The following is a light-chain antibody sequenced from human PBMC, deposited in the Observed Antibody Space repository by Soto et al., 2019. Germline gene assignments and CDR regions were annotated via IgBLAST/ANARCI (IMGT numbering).Light chain of an antibody. V-gene: IGKV3-11*01. J-gene: IGKJ1*01. CDR2: DAS. Sequence: EIVLTQSPATLSLSPGERATLSCRASQSVSSYLAWYQQKPGQAPRLLIYDASNRATGIPDRFSGSGSGTDFTLTISRLEPEDFAMYYCQQYAGSPRTFGQGTTVEIK. CDR1: QSVSSY. CDR3: QQYAGSPRT.